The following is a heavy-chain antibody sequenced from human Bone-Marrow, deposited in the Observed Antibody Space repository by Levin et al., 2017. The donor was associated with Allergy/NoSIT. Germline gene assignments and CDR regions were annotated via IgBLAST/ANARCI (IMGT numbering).Heavy chain of an antibody. D-gene: IGHD4-23*01. CDR1: GGSISTYY. V-gene: IGHV4-59*01. Sequence: SETLSLTCTVSGGSISTYYWSWSRQPPGKRLEYIGDIYYNGDTNYNPSLKSRLTISVDTSKNQFSLKLSSVTAADTAVYYCARGITVVTLDSWGQGILVTVSS. CDR3: ARGITVVTLDS. CDR2: IYYNGDT. J-gene: IGHJ4*02.